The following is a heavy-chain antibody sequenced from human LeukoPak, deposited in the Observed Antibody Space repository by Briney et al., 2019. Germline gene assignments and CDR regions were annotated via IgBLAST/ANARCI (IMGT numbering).Heavy chain of an antibody. J-gene: IGHJ4*02. CDR1: GFSVSNNY. Sequence: GSLRLSCAASGFSVSNNYVTWVRQPPGKGLEWVSVIYSDGSTYYADSAKGRFTISRDNSKNTLYLQMNSLRVEDTAVYYCTDTVAGWGQGTLVTVSS. CDR3: TDTVAG. CDR2: IYSDGST. V-gene: IGHV3-53*05. D-gene: IGHD4-23*01.